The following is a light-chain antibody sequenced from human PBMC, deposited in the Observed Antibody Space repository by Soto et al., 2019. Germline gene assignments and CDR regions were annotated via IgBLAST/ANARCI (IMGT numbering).Light chain of an antibody. CDR2: GAS. Sequence: ESVLTQSPGTLSLSPGERATLSCRASQSVSSSYLAWYQQKPGQAPRLLIYGASSRATGIPDRFSGSGSGTDFNLTISRLEPEDFAVYYCQQYGSSPQTFGQGTKLEIK. CDR3: QQYGSSPQT. J-gene: IGKJ2*01. V-gene: IGKV3-20*01. CDR1: QSVSSSY.